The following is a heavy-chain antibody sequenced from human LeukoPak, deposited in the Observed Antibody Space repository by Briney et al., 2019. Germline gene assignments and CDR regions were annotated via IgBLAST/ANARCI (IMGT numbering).Heavy chain of an antibody. CDR2: MNPNSGNT. CDR3: ARLMKSGGRPPWFDR. V-gene: IGHV1-8*01. Sequence: GASVKVSCKASGYTFTSYDINWVRQATGQGLEWMGWMNPNSGNTGYAQKFQGRVTMTRNTSISAAYMELSSLRSEDTAVYYCARLMKSGGRPPWFDRWGQGTLVTVSS. J-gene: IGHJ5*02. D-gene: IGHD2-15*01. CDR1: GYTFTSYD.